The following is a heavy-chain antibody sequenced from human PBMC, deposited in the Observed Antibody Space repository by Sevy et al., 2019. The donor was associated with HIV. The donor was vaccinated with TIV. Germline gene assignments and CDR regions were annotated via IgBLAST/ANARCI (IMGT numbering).Heavy chain of an antibody. CDR3: AKGDFNAVAGILDY. CDR1: GFTFSSYG. D-gene: IGHD6-19*01. CDR2: IRYDGSNK. V-gene: IGHV3-30*02. J-gene: IGHJ4*02. Sequence: GGSLRLSCAASGFTFSSYGMHWVRQAPGKGLEWVAFIRYDGSNKYYADSVKGRFTISRDNSKNTLYLQMNSVRAEDTAVYYCAKGDFNAVAGILDYWGQGTLVTVSS.